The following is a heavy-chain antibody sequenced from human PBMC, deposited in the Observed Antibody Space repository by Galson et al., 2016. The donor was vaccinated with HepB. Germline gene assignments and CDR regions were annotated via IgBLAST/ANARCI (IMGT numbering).Heavy chain of an antibody. V-gene: IGHV3-21*01. J-gene: IGHJ4*02. CDR1: GFTFSSYS. D-gene: IGHD5-18*01. Sequence: SLRLSCATSGFTFSSYSMNWVRQAPGKGLEWVSSISSSSSYIYYADSVKGRFTISRDNAKNSLYLQMNSLRAEDTAVYYCASGYSYGYFYYWGQGTLVTVSS. CDR2: ISSSSSYI. CDR3: ASGYSYGYFYY.